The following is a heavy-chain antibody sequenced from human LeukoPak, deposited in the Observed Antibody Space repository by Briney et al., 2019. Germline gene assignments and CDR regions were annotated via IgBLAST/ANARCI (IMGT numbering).Heavy chain of an antibody. J-gene: IGHJ3*02. CDR3: AKPEGQQLIRVYAFDI. D-gene: IGHD6-13*01. Sequence: QPGGSLRLSCAGSGFTFSSSWMHWVRQAPGKGLVWVSRINSDGSSTSYADSVKGRFTISRDNSKNTLYLQMNSLRAEDTAVYYCAKPEGQQLIRVYAFDIWGQGTMVTVSS. V-gene: IGHV3-74*01. CDR1: GFTFSSSW. CDR2: INSDGSST.